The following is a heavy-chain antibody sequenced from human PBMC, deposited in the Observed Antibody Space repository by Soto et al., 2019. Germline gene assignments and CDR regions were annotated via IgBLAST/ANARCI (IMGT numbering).Heavy chain of an antibody. CDR2: MKRDGSEK. CDR1: GFTFSNYW. CDR3: ARDFRYFDY. V-gene: IGHV3-7*01. Sequence: EVQLVESERGLVQPGGSLRLSCAASGFTFSNYWMSWVRQAPGKGLEWVATMKRDGSEKYYVDSVKGRFTISRDNAKNSLYLQMDSLRAEDTAVYYCARDFRYFDYWGQGTLVTVSS. J-gene: IGHJ4*02.